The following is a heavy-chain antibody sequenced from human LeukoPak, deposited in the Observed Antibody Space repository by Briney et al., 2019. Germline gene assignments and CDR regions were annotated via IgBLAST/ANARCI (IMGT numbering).Heavy chain of an antibody. J-gene: IGHJ4*02. CDR3: AREGSGWYHC. D-gene: IGHD6-19*01. V-gene: IGHV1-46*01. CDR1: GYTFTSYY. Sequence: GASVKVSCKASGYTFTSYYMHWVRQAPGQGLEWMGIINPSGGSTSYAQKFQGRVTITADKSTSTAYMELSSLRSEDTAVYYCAREGSGWYHCWGQGTLVTVSS. CDR2: INPSGGST.